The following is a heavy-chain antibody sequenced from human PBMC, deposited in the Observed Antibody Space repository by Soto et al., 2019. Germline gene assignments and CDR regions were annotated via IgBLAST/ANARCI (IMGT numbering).Heavy chain of an antibody. V-gene: IGHV5-51*01. Sequence: PGEALKSSCKGSGYSFTSYWIGWVRQMPGKGLEWMGIIYPGDSDTRYSPSFQGQVTISADKSISTAYLQWSSLKASDTAMYYCARHFYDYYYYYYMDVWGKGTTVTVSS. CDR3: ARHFYDYYYYYYMDV. CDR2: IYPGDSDT. D-gene: IGHD3-16*01. CDR1: GYSFTSYW. J-gene: IGHJ6*03.